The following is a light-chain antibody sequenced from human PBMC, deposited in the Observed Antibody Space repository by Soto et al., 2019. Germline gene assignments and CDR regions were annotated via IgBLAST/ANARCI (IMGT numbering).Light chain of an antibody. CDR3: QQYYSWPLT. CDR2: GAS. J-gene: IGKJ1*01. Sequence: EIVMTQSPATLSVSPGESAALSCRASQIFGSNLAWYQQKPGQAPRLLIFGASTRATGVPARFSGSASGTEFTLTISNLQYDDFVVYYCQQYYSWPLTFGQGTKVEIK. CDR1: QIFGSN. V-gene: IGKV3-15*01.